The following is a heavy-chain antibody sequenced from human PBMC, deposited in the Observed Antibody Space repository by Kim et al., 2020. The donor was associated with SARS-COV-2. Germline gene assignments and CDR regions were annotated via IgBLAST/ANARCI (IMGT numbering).Heavy chain of an antibody. V-gene: IGHV4-39*01. CDR1: GGSISSSSYY. D-gene: IGHD3-10*01. CDR2: IYYSGST. CDR3: ARHEYYGSGSYYNTPFDY. J-gene: IGHJ4*02. Sequence: SETLSLTCTVSGGSISSSSYYWGWIRQPPGKGLEWIGSIYYSGSTYYNPSLKSRVTISVDTSKNQFSLKLSSVTAADTSVYYCARHEYYGSGSYYNTPFDYWGQGTLVTVSS.